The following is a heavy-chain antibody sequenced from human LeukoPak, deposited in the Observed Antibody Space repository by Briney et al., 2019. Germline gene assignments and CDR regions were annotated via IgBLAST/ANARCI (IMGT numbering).Heavy chain of an antibody. V-gene: IGHV3-23*01. Sequence: GGSLRLSCAASGFTFSSYAMSWVRQAPGKGLEWVSAISGSGGSTYYADSVKGRFTISRDNSKNTLYLQMNSLRAEDTAVYYCAKDWSDFWSGYYAGAFDIWGQGTMVTVSS. CDR2: ISGSGGST. D-gene: IGHD3-3*01. CDR1: GFTFSSYA. J-gene: IGHJ3*02. CDR3: AKDWSDFWSGYYAGAFDI.